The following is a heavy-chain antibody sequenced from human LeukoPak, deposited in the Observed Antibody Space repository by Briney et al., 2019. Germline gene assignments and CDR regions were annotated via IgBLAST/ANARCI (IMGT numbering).Heavy chain of an antibody. V-gene: IGHV4-59*12. CDR3: ARVYGGVWGSSRYWYNWFDP. CDR1: GGSINIYY. J-gene: IGHJ5*02. CDR2: NSYSGST. D-gene: IGHD3-16*02. Sequence: PSETLSLTCTVSGGSINIYYWSWIRQPPGKGLDWIGYNSYSGSTNYNPSLKSRVTISVDASNKQFSLKLSSVTAADTAVYYCARVYGGVWGSSRYWYNWFDPWGQGTLVTVPS.